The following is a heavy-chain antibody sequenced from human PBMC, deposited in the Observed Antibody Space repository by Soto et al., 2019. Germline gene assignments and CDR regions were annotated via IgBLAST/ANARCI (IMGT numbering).Heavy chain of an antibody. CDR3: ARDGAYDRGSMDV. V-gene: IGHV1-2*02. Sequence: QVQLVQSGAEVKRPGASVKVSCKASGYTFTGNYIHWVRQVPGQGLEWTGWINPNSGVTNYAQKFQGRVTMTRDTSMNTAYMELSRLTSDDTAVYYCARDGAYDRGSMDVWGQGTTVTVSS. CDR1: GYTFTGNY. D-gene: IGHD3-10*01. CDR2: INPNSGVT. J-gene: IGHJ6*02.